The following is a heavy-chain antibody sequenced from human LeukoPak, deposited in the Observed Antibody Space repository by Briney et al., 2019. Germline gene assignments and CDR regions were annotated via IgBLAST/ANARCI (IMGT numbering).Heavy chain of an antibody. CDR1: GGSFSGYY. Sequence: SETLSLTCAVYGGSFSGYYWSWIRQPPGKGLGWIGSIYYSGSTYYNPSLKSRVTISVDTSKNQFSLKLSSVTAADTAVYYCARRSVAGTGGFDYWGQGTLVTVSS. CDR2: IYYSGST. CDR3: ARRSVAGTGGFDY. J-gene: IGHJ4*02. V-gene: IGHV4-34*01. D-gene: IGHD6-19*01.